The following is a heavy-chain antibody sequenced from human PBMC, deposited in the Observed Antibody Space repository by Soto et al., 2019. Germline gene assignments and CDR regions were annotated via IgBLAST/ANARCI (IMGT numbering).Heavy chain of an antibody. V-gene: IGHV1-18*01. Sequence: ASVKVSCKASGYTFTSYGISWVRQAPGQGLEWMGWISAYNGNTNYAQKLQGRVTMTTDTSTSTAYMELRSLRSDDTAVYYCARDADVLMVYGYYFDYWGQGTLVTVSS. CDR3: ARDADVLMVYGYYFDY. CDR1: GYTFTSYG. D-gene: IGHD2-8*01. CDR2: ISAYNGNT. J-gene: IGHJ4*02.